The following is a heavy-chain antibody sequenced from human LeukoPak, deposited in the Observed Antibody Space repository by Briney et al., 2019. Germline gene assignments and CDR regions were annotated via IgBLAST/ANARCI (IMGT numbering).Heavy chain of an antibody. Sequence: GGSLRLSCAASGFTFSSYWMHWVRHAPGKGLVWVSRINSDGSSTSYADSVKGRFTISRDNAKNTLYLQMNSLRAEDTALYYCAKGLHYDILTGYSPWGQGTLVTVSS. D-gene: IGHD3-9*01. J-gene: IGHJ5*02. CDR1: GFTFSSYW. V-gene: IGHV3-74*01. CDR2: INSDGSST. CDR3: AKGLHYDILTGYSP.